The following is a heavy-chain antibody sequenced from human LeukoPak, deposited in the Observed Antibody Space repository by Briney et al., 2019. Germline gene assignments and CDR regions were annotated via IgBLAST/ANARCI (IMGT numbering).Heavy chain of an antibody. Sequence: GASVKVSCKASGYPFTTHYTLWVRQDPGRRLEGMVIVNPTNSVTTYAQTLQGRITMTADPSTSTVYMVLGSLRSENTAVYYCARDLSPPDSSGYYRYFDYWGQGTLVTVSS. J-gene: IGHJ4*02. CDR1: GYPFTTHY. D-gene: IGHD3-22*01. CDR2: VNPTNSVT. CDR3: ARDLSPPDSSGYYRYFDY. V-gene: IGHV1-46*01.